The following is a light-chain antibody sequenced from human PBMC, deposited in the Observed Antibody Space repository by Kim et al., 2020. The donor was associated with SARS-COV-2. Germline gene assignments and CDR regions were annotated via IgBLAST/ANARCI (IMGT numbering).Light chain of an antibody. V-gene: IGKV3-11*01. Sequence: EIVLTQSPATLSLSPGERATLSCRASESISDYLGWYQQRVGQAHRLLIYNASHRASGIPVRFSGSGSGTDFTLTISGLQSEDFAIYYCQHRANWPQTFGQGTKWRS. CDR1: ESISDY. J-gene: IGKJ2*01. CDR3: QHRANWPQT. CDR2: NAS.